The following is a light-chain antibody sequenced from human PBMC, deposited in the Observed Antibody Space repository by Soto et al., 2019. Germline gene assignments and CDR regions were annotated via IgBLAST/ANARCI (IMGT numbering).Light chain of an antibody. Sequence: DFQMTQSPSSLSASVGDRVTITCRASRGISNYLAWYQQTPGKVPQLLIYAASTLQSGVPSRFSGSGSGADFTLTISSLQPEDVATYYCQKYNSDPWTFGQGTRWIS. CDR3: QKYNSDPWT. J-gene: IGKJ1*01. V-gene: IGKV1-27*01. CDR2: AAS. CDR1: RGISNY.